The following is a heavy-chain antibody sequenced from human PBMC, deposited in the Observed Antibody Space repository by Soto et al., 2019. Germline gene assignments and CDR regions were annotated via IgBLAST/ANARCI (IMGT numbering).Heavy chain of an antibody. Sequence: SETLSLTCTVSGGSISSYYWSWIRQPPGKGLEWIGYIYYSGSTNYNPSLKSRVTISVDTSKNQFSLKLSSVTAADTAVYYCARDIGVEMATITGAFDIWGQGTMVTVSS. CDR3: ARDIGVEMATITGAFDI. J-gene: IGHJ3*02. CDR2: IYYSGST. CDR1: GGSISSYY. D-gene: IGHD5-12*01. V-gene: IGHV4-59*12.